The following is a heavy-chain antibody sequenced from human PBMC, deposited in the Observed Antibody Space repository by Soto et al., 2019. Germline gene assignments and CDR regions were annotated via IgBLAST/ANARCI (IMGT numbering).Heavy chain of an antibody. D-gene: IGHD2-21*02. CDR1: GFTFSSYA. J-gene: IGHJ3*02. CDR3: ASRRGCGGDCYDAFDI. V-gene: IGHV3-23*01. Sequence: GGSLRLSCAASGFTFSSYAMSWVRQAPGKGLEWVSAISGSGGSTYYADSVKGRFTISRDNSKNTLYLQMNSLRVEDTALYYCASRRGCGGDCYDAFDIWGQGTMVTVSS. CDR2: ISGSGGST.